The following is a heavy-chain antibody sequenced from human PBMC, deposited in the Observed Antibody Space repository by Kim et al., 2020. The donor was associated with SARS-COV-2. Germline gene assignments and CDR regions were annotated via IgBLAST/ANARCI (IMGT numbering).Heavy chain of an antibody. Sequence: LKSRVTITVDTSKNQFSLKLSPVTATDTAVYYCARIGARSSSYYYYGMDVWGQGTTVTVSS. D-gene: IGHD3-16*01. V-gene: IGHV4-34*01. CDR3: ARIGARSSSYYYYGMDV. J-gene: IGHJ6*02.